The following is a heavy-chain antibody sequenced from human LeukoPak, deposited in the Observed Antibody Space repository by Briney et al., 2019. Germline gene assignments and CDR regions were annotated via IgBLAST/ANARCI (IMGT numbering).Heavy chain of an antibody. CDR2: ISGSGGST. D-gene: IGHD3-3*01. CDR1: GFTFSSYA. Sequence: GGSLRLSCAASGFTFSSYAMSWVRQAPGKGLEWVSAISGSGGSTYYADSVKGRFTISRDNSKNTLYLQMNSLRAEDTAVYYCARDVGRYDFWSGYPTPYNWFDPWGQGTLVTVSS. CDR3: ARDVGRYDFWSGYPTPYNWFDP. J-gene: IGHJ5*02. V-gene: IGHV3-23*01.